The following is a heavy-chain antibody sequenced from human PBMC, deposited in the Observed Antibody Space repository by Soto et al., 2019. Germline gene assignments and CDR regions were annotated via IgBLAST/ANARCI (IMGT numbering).Heavy chain of an antibody. V-gene: IGHV1-69*01. CDR3: ARVGGIGAPPGTDY. CDR2: VIPILGQA. J-gene: IGHJ4*02. D-gene: IGHD6-6*01. Sequence: QVQLVQSGAEVKKPGSSVKVSCKASGGIFSSYAISWLRQSPGQGLEWMGAVIPILGQAYYAQDLQDRVSITADESTRTTYMELSSLRSEYTAVYVWARVGGIGAPPGTDYWGQGTLVTVSS. CDR1: GGIFSSYA.